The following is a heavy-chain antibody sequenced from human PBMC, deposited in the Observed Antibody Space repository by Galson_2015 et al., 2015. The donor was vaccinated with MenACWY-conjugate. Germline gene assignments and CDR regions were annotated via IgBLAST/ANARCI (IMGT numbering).Heavy chain of an antibody. J-gene: IGHJ3*02. D-gene: IGHD2-8*01. Sequence: SLRLSCAASGFSFSSYWMHWVRHLPGQGPVWVSRINSDGSSTSYADSVKGRFTISRDNAKNTLYLQMSSLRAEDTAVYYCARKGPNGRPPDDFDIWGQGTMVTVSS. V-gene: IGHV3-74*01. CDR2: INSDGSST. CDR3: ARKGPNGRPPDDFDI. CDR1: GFSFSSYW.